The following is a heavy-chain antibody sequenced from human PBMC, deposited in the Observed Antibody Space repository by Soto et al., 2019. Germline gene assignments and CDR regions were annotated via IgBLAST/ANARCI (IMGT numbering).Heavy chain of an antibody. J-gene: IGHJ4*02. CDR1: GFTFSNYT. CDR2: ISGSGGTT. D-gene: IGHD6-25*01. V-gene: IGHV3-23*01. Sequence: EVQLLEAGGGLVQRGRSLRLSCAASGFTFSNYTMSWVRQAPGQGLDWVSAISGSGGTTYYADSVKGRFTISRNNSKTTLFLQMTGLRAEDPAVYSGTNFFVGTGSNSGWAWWFHYWGQGTVVTVSS. CDR3: TNFFVGTGSNSGWAWWFHY.